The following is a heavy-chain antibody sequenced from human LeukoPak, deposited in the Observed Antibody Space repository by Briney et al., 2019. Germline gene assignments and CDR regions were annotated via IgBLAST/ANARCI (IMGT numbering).Heavy chain of an antibody. CDR2: IWYDGSNK. CDR1: GFTFSSYG. J-gene: IGHJ4*02. D-gene: IGHD3-10*01. CDR3: ARENNYGSAFDY. Sequence: PGGSLRLSCAASGFTFSSYGMHWVRQAPGKGLEWVAVIWYDGSNKYYADSVKGRFTISRDNSKNTLYLQMSSLRAEDTAVYYCARENNYGSAFDYWGQGTLVTVSS. V-gene: IGHV3-33*01.